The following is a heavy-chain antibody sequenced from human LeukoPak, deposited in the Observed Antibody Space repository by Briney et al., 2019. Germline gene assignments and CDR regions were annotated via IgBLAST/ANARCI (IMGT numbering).Heavy chain of an antibody. V-gene: IGHV3-21*01. J-gene: IGHJ4*02. CDR2: ISSSSSYI. Sequence: GGSLRLSCAASGFTFSSYSMKWVRQAPGKGLEWVSSISSSSSYIYYADSVKGRFTISRDNAKNSLYLQMNSLRAEDTAVYYCARAPAMSRFDYWGQGTLVTVSS. CDR1: GFTFSSYS. D-gene: IGHD5-18*01. CDR3: ARAPAMSRFDY.